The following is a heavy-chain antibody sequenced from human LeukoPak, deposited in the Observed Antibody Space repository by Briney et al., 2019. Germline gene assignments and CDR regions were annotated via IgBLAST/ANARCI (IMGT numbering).Heavy chain of an antibody. V-gene: IGHV3-23*01. D-gene: IGHD7-27*01. Sequence: GGTLRLSCGASGFTFSKHGMNWVRQAPGKGLEWLSGVSPPGGGTYYADSVKGRFTISRDDSKNTLSLQMNSLRVEDTAVYYCARDLAWGAFDYWGQGTLVTVSS. CDR2: VSPPGGGT. CDR3: ARDLAWGAFDY. CDR1: GFTFSKHG. J-gene: IGHJ4*02.